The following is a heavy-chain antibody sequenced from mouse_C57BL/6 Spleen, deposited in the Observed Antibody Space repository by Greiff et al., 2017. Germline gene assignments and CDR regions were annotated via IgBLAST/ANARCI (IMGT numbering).Heavy chain of an antibody. CDR2: IDPENGDT. V-gene: IGHV14-4*01. CDR1: GFNIKDDY. J-gene: IGHJ3*01. D-gene: IGHD6-1*01. CDR3: TTRQAFAY. Sequence: EVKLVESGAELVRPGASVKLSCPASGFNIKDDYMHWVKQRPEQGLEWIGWIDPENGDTEYASKFQGKATITADTSSNTAYLQLSSLTSEDTAVYYCTTRQAFAYWGQGTLVTVSA.